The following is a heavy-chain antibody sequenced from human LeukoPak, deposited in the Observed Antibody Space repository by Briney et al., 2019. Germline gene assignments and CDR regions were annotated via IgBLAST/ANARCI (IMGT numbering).Heavy chain of an antibody. Sequence: GGSLRLSCAASGFPFNSFWMHRVRQAPGKGLVWVSDMNEYSTTIRYADSVKGRFTISRDNAKSILYLQMNNLRAEDTAMYFCARGGVNPVDHWGQGTLVTVSS. D-gene: IGHD1-14*01. CDR1: GFPFNSFW. CDR2: MNEYSTTI. J-gene: IGHJ4*02. V-gene: IGHV3-74*01. CDR3: ARGGVNPVDH.